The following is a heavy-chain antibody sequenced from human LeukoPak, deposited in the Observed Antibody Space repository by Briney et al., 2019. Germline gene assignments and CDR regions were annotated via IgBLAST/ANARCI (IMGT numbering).Heavy chain of an antibody. CDR3: ARESVAGTRHPFDY. J-gene: IGHJ4*02. Sequence: SETLSLTCTVSGYSISSGYYWGWIRQPPGKGLEWIGSIYHSGSTYYNPSLKSRVTISVDTSKNQFSLKLSSVTAADTAVYYCARESVAGTRHPFDYWGQGTLVTVSS. CDR2: IYHSGST. V-gene: IGHV4-38-2*02. D-gene: IGHD6-19*01. CDR1: GYSISSGYY.